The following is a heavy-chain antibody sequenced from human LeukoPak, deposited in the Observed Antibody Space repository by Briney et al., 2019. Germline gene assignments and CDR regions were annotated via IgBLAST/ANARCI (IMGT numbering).Heavy chain of an antibody. CDR1: GFTFSSYS. Sequence: GGSLRLSCAASGFTFSSYSMNWVRQAPGKGLEWVSSISSSSSYIYYADSVKGRFTTSRDNAKNSLYLQMNTLRAEDTAVYYCARDSSSWHYNWFDPWGQGTLVTVSS. J-gene: IGHJ5*02. V-gene: IGHV3-21*01. D-gene: IGHD6-13*01. CDR2: ISSSSSYI. CDR3: ARDSSSWHYNWFDP.